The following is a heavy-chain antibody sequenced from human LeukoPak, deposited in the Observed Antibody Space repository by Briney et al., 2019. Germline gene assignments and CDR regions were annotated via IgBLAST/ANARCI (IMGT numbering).Heavy chain of an antibody. V-gene: IGHV3-30*02. D-gene: IGHD1-26*01. CDR1: GFTFSRFG. CDR2: IRYDGSKK. J-gene: IGHJ4*02. Sequence: GGSLRLSCVASGFTFSRFGMHWVRQAPGKGLEWVAFIRYDGSKKYYADSVKGRFTFSRDNSKNTLYLQMNSLKTEDTAVYYCSRTSWDLRQDYTVSNYYDHWGQGTQVIVSS. CDR3: SRTSWDLRQDYTVSNYYDH.